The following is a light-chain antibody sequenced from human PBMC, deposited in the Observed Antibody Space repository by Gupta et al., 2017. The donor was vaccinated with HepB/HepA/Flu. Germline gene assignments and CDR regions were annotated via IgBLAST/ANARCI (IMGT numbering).Light chain of an antibody. CDR3: QQYGRSPLT. V-gene: IGKV3-20*01. CDR2: AAS. Sequence: EIVLTQSPGTLSLSTGERATLSCRSSQSVSSSYLSWYQQKPGQAPRLLIYAASSRATGIPDRISGSGSGTDYTLTISRLEPEDSAVYYCQQYGRSPLTFGGGTKVEIK. CDR1: QSVSSSY. J-gene: IGKJ4*01.